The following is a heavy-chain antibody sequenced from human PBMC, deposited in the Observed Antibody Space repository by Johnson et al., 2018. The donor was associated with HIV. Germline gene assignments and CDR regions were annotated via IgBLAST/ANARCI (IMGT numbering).Heavy chain of an antibody. CDR3: ARGAWAGAFDI. CDR2: IKQDGSEK. J-gene: IGHJ3*02. Sequence: VQLVESGGGVVQPGRSLRLSCAASGFTFSSYAMHWVRQAPGKGLEWVANIKQDGSEKYYVDSVKGRFTISRDNAKNSLYLQMNSLRAEDTAVYYCARGAWAGAFDIWGQGTVVTVSS. D-gene: IGHD1-26*01. CDR1: GFTFSSYA. V-gene: IGHV3-7*05.